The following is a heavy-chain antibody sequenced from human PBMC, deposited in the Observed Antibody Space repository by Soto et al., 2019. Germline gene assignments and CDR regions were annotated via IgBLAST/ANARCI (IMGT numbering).Heavy chain of an antibody. CDR1: GGSFTGYY. D-gene: IGHD2-2*01. CDR3: ARGEAYLPGVTFYYPGMDV. J-gene: IGHJ6*02. Sequence: QVQLRQWGAGLLKPSETLSLTCGVYGGSFTGYYWAWVRQPPGDRLEWIGEMNHDGITNYNPSLKSRVAITLDTSKNKFSLRLTSVTAADTAVYFCARGEAYLPGVTFYYPGMDVWGQGTTVTVSS. V-gene: IGHV4-34*01. CDR2: MNHDGIT.